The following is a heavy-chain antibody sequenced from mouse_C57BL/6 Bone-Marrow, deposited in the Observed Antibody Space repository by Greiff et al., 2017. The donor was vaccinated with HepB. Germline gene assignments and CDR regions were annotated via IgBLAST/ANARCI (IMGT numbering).Heavy chain of an antibody. V-gene: IGHV1-81*01. D-gene: IGHD1-1*01. J-gene: IGHJ2*01. CDR1: GYTFTSYG. CDR3: ASSITTVVATDFDY. Sequence: QVQLQQSGAELARPGASVKLSCKASGYTFTSYGISWVKQRTGQGLEWIGEIYPRSGNTYYNEKFKSKATLTADKSSSTAYMELRSLTSEDSAVYFCASSITTVVATDFDYWGQGTTLTVSS. CDR2: IYPRSGNT.